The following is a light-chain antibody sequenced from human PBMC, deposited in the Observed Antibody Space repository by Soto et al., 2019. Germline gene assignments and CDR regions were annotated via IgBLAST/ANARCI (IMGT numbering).Light chain of an antibody. J-gene: IGKJ5*01. CDR1: QNLGDGR. V-gene: IGKV3-20*01. CDR2: DAS. Sequence: IVLTQSPGTLSLSPGERATLSCRANQNLGDGRLAWYQQKPGQPPTLLIYDASTRATGIPDRFSGSGSGTDFTLTISRLEPEDFAVYYCQEHASIFGQGTRLEIK. CDR3: QEHASI.